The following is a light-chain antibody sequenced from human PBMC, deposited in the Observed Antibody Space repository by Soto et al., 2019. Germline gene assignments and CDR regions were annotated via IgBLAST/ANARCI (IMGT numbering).Light chain of an antibody. V-gene: IGLV2-14*01. J-gene: IGLJ1*01. CDR2: EVS. Sequence: QSVLTQPASVSGSPGQSITISCTGTSSDVGGYNFVSWYQHHPGKAPKLMIYEVSNRPSGVSNRFSGSKSGNTASLTISGLQAEDEADYYCTSYTITSTSHLYVFGTGTKVT. CDR1: SSDVGGYNF. CDR3: TSYTITSTSHLYV.